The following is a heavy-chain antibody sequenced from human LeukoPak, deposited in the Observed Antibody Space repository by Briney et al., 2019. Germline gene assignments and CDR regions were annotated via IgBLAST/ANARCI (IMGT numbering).Heavy chain of an antibody. D-gene: IGHD1-26*01. J-gene: IGHJ4*02. CDR3: ARGGSGSYFDY. Sequence: GGSLRLSCVASGFTLSSYAMHWVRPAPGKGLDGVAVISYDGSNKYYADSVKGRFTISRDNSKNTLYLQMNSLRAEDTAVYYCARGGSGSYFDYWGQGTLVTVSS. V-gene: IGHV3-30*04. CDR2: ISYDGSNK. CDR1: GFTLSSYA.